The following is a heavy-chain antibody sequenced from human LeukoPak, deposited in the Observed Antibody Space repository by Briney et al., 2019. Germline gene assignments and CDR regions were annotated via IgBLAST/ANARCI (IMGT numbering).Heavy chain of an antibody. Sequence: SETLSLTCTVSGGSISSSSYYWGWIRQPPGKGLEWIGSIYYSGSTYYNPSLKSRLTISIDTSNNQFSLKLNSVTAADTAVYYCARSPGGVNNWFDPWGQGTLVTVSS. V-gene: IGHV4-39*07. D-gene: IGHD2-8*01. J-gene: IGHJ5*02. CDR1: GGSISSSSYY. CDR3: ARSPGGVNNWFDP. CDR2: IYYSGST.